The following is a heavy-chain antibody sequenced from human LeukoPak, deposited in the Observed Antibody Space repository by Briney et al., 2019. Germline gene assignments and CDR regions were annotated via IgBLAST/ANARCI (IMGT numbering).Heavy chain of an antibody. D-gene: IGHD6-19*01. V-gene: IGHV4-34*01. CDR3: ARSSGWYLYYYYYGMDV. Sequence: SQTLSLTCAVYGGSFSGYYWSWIRQPPGKGLEWIGEINHSGSTNYNPSLKSRATISVDTSKNQFSLKLSSVTAADTAVYYCARSSGWYLYYYYYGMDVWGQGTTVTVSS. J-gene: IGHJ6*02. CDR2: INHSGST. CDR1: GGSFSGYY.